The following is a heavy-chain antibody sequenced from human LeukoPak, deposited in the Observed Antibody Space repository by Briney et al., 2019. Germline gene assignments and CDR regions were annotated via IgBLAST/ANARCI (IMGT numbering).Heavy chain of an antibody. CDR1: GFRFDDHA. CDR2: INWNGGRT. V-gene: IGHV3-20*04. Sequence: GGSLRLSCAASGFRFDDHAMSWVRQAPGKGLEWVSGINWNGGRTVYADSVKGRFTISRDNAKNSLYLQMNSLRAEDTALYYCAKDPRITKNYYYNYYMDVWGKGTTVTVSS. D-gene: IGHD3-3*01. CDR3: AKDPRITKNYYYNYYMDV. J-gene: IGHJ6*03.